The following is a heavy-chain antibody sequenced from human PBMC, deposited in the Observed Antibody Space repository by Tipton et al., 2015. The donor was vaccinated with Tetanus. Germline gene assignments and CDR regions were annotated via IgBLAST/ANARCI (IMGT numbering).Heavy chain of an antibody. CDR1: GGSISSSSYY. CDR3: ARGPGDWYFDL. J-gene: IGHJ2*01. Sequence: TLSLTCTVSGGSISSSSYYWGWIRQPPGKGLEWIGSIYYSGSTYYNPSLKSRVTISVDTSKNQFSLKLSSVTAAGTAVYYCARGPGDWYFDLWGRGTLVTVSS. V-gene: IGHV4-39*01. CDR2: IYYSGST. D-gene: IGHD3-10*01.